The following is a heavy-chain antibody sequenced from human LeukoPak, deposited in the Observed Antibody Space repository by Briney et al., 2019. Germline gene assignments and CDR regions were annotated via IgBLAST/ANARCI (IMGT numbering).Heavy chain of an antibody. Sequence: GASVKVSCKASGYTFTGYYMHWVRQAPGQGLEWMGWINPNSGGTNYAQKFQGRVTMTRDTSISTAYMELSRLRSDDTAVYYCARFLVGATTGTDYWGQGTLVTVSS. D-gene: IGHD1-26*01. CDR1: GYTFTGYY. J-gene: IGHJ4*02. V-gene: IGHV1-2*02. CDR3: ARFLVGATTGTDY. CDR2: INPNSGGT.